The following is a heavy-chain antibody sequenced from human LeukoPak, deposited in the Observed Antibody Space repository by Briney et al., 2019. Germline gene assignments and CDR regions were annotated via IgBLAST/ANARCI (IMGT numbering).Heavy chain of an antibody. CDR2: IYHSGST. D-gene: IGHD6-19*01. CDR1: GYSISSGYY. Sequence: SETLSLTCAVSGYSISSGYYWGWIRQPPGKGLEWIGSIYHSGSTYYNPSLKSRVTISVDTSKNQFSLKLSSVTAADTAVYYCARVAVAGTAPYFDYWGQGTLVTVSS. J-gene: IGHJ4*02. V-gene: IGHV4-38-2*01. CDR3: ARVAVAGTAPYFDY.